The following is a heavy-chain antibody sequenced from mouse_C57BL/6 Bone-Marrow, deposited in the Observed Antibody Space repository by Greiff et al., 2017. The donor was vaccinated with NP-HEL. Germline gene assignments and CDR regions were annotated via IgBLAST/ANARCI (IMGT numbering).Heavy chain of an antibody. Sequence: EVMLVESGGDLVKPGGSLKLSCAASGFTFSSYGMSWVRQTPDKRLEWVATISSGGSYTYYPDSVKGRFTISRDNAKTTLYLQMSSLKSEDTAMYYCARQGGTRWGQGTTLTVSS. J-gene: IGHJ2*01. CDR1: GFTFSSYG. V-gene: IGHV5-6*01. CDR2: ISSGGSYT. D-gene: IGHD3-3*01. CDR3: ARQGGTR.